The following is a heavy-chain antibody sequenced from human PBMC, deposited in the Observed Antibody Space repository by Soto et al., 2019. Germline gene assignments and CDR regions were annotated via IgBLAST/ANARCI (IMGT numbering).Heavy chain of an antibody. CDR3: ARDRSSGWYGPYYYYGMDV. CDR1: GYTFTSYD. D-gene: IGHD6-19*01. Sequence: QVQLVQSGAEVKKPGASVKVSCKASGYTFTSYDINWVRQATGQGLEWMGWMNPNSGNTGYAQKFQGRVTMTRNTSIRTAYMELSSLRSEDTAVYYCARDRSSGWYGPYYYYGMDVWGQGTTVTVSS. J-gene: IGHJ6*02. CDR2: MNPNSGNT. V-gene: IGHV1-8*01.